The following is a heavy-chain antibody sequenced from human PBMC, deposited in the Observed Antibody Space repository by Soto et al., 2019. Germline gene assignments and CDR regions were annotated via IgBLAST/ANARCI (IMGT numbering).Heavy chain of an antibody. V-gene: IGHV1-2*04. J-gene: IGHJ5*02. CDR3: ARDAKPIIAAGGHNWFDP. D-gene: IGHD6-13*01. Sequence: GASVKVSCKASGYTFTGYYMRWVRQAPGQGLEWMGWINPNSGGTNYAQKFQGWVTMTRDTSISTAYMELRSLRSDDTAVYYCARDAKPIIAAGGHNWFDPWGQGTLVTVSS. CDR2: INPNSGGT. CDR1: GYTFTGYY.